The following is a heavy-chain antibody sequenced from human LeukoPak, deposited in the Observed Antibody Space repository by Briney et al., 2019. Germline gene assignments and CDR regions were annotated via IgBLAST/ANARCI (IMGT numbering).Heavy chain of an antibody. CDR1: GGSISSYY. Sequence: PSETLSLTCTVSGGSISSYYWSWLRQPPGKGLEWIGYIYYSGSTNYNPSLKSRVTISVDTSKNQFSLKLSSVTAADTAVYYCARDGDGSGVAKYWGQGTLVTVSS. V-gene: IGHV4-59*01. CDR2: IYYSGST. CDR3: ARDGDGSGVAKY. J-gene: IGHJ4*02. D-gene: IGHD5-24*01.